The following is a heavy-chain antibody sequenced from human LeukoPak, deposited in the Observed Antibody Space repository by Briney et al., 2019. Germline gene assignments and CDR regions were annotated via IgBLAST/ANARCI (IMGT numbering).Heavy chain of an antibody. CDR2: IYYSGGT. V-gene: IGHV4-59*01. CDR1: GGSISSYY. D-gene: IGHD3-16*02. CDR3: ARSLMITFGGVIVDAFDI. J-gene: IGHJ3*02. Sequence: SETLSLTCTVSGGSISSYYWSWIRQPPGKGLEWIGYIYYSGGTNYNPSLKSRVTISVDTSKNQFSLKLSSVTAADTAVYYCARSLMITFGGVIVDAFDIWGQGTMVTVSS.